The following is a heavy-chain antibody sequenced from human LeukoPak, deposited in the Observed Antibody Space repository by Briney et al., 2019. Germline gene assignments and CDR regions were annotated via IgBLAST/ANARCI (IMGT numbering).Heavy chain of an antibody. D-gene: IGHD2-2*03. Sequence: GGSLRLSCAASGFTFSSYSMNWVRQAPGKGLEWVSSISSSSSYIYYADSVKSRFTISRDNAKNSLYLQMSSLRAEDTDVYYCAREGFGYCSSTSCGYFQHWGQGTLVTVSS. CDR2: ISSSSSYI. J-gene: IGHJ1*01. CDR3: AREGFGYCSSTSCGYFQH. CDR1: GFTFSSYS. V-gene: IGHV3-21*01.